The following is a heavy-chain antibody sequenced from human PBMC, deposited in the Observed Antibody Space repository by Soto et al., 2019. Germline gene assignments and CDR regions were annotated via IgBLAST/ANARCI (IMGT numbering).Heavy chain of an antibody. Sequence: ASVKVSCKASGYTFTSYGISWVRQAPGQGLEWMGWISAYNGNTNYAQKLQGRVTMTTDTSTSTAYMELRSLRSDDTAVYYCARDKCFVLVPAELDYWGQGTLVTVSS. CDR1: GYTFTSYG. D-gene: IGHD2-2*01. CDR2: ISAYNGNT. CDR3: ARDKCFVLVPAELDY. J-gene: IGHJ4*02. V-gene: IGHV1-18*01.